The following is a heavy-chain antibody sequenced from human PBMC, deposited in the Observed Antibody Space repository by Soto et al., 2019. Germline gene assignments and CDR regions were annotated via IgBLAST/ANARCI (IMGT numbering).Heavy chain of an antibody. CDR2: IYYSGST. CDR1: GGSISSYY. V-gene: IGHV4-59*08. J-gene: IGHJ6*03. CDR3: ARQTYCSGGSCYFYYYYMDV. Sequence: SETLSLTCTVSGGSISSYYWSWIRQPPGKGLEWIVYIYYSGSTNYNPSLKSRVTISVDTSKNQFFLKLSSVTAADTAVYFCARQTYCSGGSCYFYYYYMDVWGKGTTVTVSS. D-gene: IGHD2-15*01.